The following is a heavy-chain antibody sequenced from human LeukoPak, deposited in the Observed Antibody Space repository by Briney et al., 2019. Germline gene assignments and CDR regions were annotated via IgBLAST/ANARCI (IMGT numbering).Heavy chain of an antibody. J-gene: IGHJ5*02. CDR1: GGSFSGYY. CDR2: INHGGST. V-gene: IGHV4-34*01. D-gene: IGHD3-9*01. CDR3: ARGGIMYYDILTGYYP. Sequence: PSETLCLTCAVSGGSFSGYYWSWIRQPPGKGLEWIGEINHGGSTNYNPSLKSRVTISADTSKNQFSLKVSSVTAADTAVYYCARGGIMYYDILTGYYPWGQGTLVTVSS.